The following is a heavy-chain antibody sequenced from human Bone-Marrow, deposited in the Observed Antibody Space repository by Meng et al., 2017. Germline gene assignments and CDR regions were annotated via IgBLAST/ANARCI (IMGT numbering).Heavy chain of an antibody. CDR1: GGSFRYYD. CDR2: INHSGST. Sequence: GTLQHWVACMLNPPATRSLTSVFSGGSFRYYDCSWTRQPPGKGLEWIGEINHSGSTNHNPSLESRATISVDTSQNNLSLKLSSVTAADSAVYYCARGPTTMAHDFDYWGQGTLVTVSS. J-gene: IGHJ4*02. CDR3: ARGPTTMAHDFDY. D-gene: IGHD4-11*01. V-gene: IGHV4-34*04.